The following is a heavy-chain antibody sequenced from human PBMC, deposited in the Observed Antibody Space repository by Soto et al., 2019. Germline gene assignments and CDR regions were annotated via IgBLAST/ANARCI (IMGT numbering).Heavy chain of an antibody. J-gene: IGHJ4*02. CDR1: GYSFTSYW. Sequence: GKSLKISCKGSGYSFTSYWIGWVRQMPGKGLEWMGIIYPGDSDTRYSPSFQGQVTISADKSISTAYLQWSSLKASDTAMYYCARFHDGEAVGIAVAGADRWGQGTLVTVSS. CDR2: IYPGDSDT. V-gene: IGHV5-51*01. D-gene: IGHD6-19*01. CDR3: ARFHDGEAVGIAVAGADR.